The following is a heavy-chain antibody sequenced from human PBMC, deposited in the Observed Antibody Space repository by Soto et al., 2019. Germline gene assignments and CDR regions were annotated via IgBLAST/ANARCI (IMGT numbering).Heavy chain of an antibody. V-gene: IGHV3-33*01. CDR2: IWYDGSNK. CDR1: GFTFSSYG. Sequence: QVQLVESGGGVVQPGRSLRLSCAASGFTFSSYGMHWVRQAPGKGLEWVAVIWYDGSNKYYADSVKGRFTISRDNSKNTLYLQMNSLRAEDTAVYYCARDKGETYYYYYGMDVWGQGTTVTVSS. J-gene: IGHJ6*02. CDR3: ARDKGETYYYYYGMDV. D-gene: IGHD2-21*01.